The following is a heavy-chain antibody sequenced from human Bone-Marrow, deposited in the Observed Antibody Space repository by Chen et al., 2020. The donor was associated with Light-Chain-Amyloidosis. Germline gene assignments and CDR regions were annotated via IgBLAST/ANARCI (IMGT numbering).Heavy chain of an antibody. Sequence: EVQLVESGGDLVQPGRSLRLSCEASGFIFEDYAMYWVRQGPRKGPEWVSGINWNSGRVDYADSVKGRFTISRDNAKNSLYLQMNSLRPEDTALYYCAKGFGAVAGTLDSWGQGTLVAVSS. D-gene: IGHD6-19*01. V-gene: IGHV3-9*01. CDR2: INWNSGRV. CDR1: GFIFEDYA. CDR3: AKGFGAVAGTLDS. J-gene: IGHJ4*02.